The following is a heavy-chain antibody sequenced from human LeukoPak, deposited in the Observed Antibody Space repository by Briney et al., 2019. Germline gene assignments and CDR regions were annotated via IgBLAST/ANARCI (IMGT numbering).Heavy chain of an antibody. CDR3: ACSAGLLALNDY. Sequence: SETLSLTCAVYGGSFSGYYWSWIRQPPGKGLEWIGDFNHSGSANYNPSLKSRVTISIDKSKNQFSLNLTSVTAADTAVYYCACSAGLLALNDYWGQGTLVTVSS. CDR1: GGSFSGYY. V-gene: IGHV4-34*01. CDR2: FNHSGSA. J-gene: IGHJ4*02. D-gene: IGHD3-10*01.